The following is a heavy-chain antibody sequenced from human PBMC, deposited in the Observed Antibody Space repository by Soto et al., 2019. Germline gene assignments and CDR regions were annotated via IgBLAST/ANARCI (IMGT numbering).Heavy chain of an antibody. CDR3: ARSGSGTYERSKYYFYGMDV. D-gene: IGHD3-10*01. CDR1: GYSFAGYW. J-gene: IGHJ6*02. Sequence: GESLKISCKGSGYSFAGYWIGWVRQMPGHGLDWMGVIYPGDSDTRYSPSFHGQVTISADKSISTAYLQWSSLKASDTAMYYCARSGSGTYERSKYYFYGMDVWGQGATVTVSS. CDR2: IYPGDSDT. V-gene: IGHV5-51*01.